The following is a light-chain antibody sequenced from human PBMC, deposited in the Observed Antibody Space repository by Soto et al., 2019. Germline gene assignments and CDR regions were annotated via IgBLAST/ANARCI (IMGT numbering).Light chain of an antibody. CDR1: QGIRDD. CDR2: AAS. J-gene: IGKJ1*01. Sequence: DIEMTQSPSSLSASVGDTVTITCRASQGIRDDLNWYQQKPGKVPKRLIYAASSLQSGVPSTFGGSGSETEFTLTVSDLQPEDSATSYCLPHYSNPPWTFGQGTKVEIK. V-gene: IGKV1-17*02. CDR3: LPHYSNPPWT.